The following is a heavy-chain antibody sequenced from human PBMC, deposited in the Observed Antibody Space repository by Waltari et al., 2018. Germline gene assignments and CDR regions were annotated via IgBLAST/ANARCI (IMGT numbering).Heavy chain of an antibody. CDR1: GFIFSTYW. Sequence: EVQLVESGGGLVQPGGSLSLSCVAYGFIFSTYWLDWVRQAPGKGLVWVSRINSDGSSTTYADSVKGQFTISRDNAKNTLYLHMSSLRAEDTAVYYCVRENIAAAGLESWGQGTLVTVSS. J-gene: IGHJ4*02. D-gene: IGHD6-13*01. V-gene: IGHV3-74*01. CDR2: INSDGSST. CDR3: VRENIAAAGLES.